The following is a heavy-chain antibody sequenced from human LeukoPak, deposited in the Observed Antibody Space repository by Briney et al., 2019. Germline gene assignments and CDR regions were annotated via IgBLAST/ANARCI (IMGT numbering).Heavy chain of an antibody. Sequence: SETLSLTCSVSGASIRSYSWGWFRQPPGKGLEWIGSIYNSGTTNYNPSLKSRVSISVDTSKIHFSLSLSSVIAADTAVYYCARLSSGYYDFWSASYQKYYYHYMDVWGKGTTVTVS. J-gene: IGHJ6*03. CDR2: IYNSGTT. CDR1: GASIRSYS. CDR3: ARLSSGYYDFWSASYQKYYYHYMDV. V-gene: IGHV4-4*09. D-gene: IGHD3-3*01.